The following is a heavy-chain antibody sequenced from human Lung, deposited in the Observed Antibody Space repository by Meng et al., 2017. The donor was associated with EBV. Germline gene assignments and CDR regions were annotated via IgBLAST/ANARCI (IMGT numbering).Heavy chain of an antibody. CDR2: INHSGST. V-gene: IGHV4-34*01. Sequence: QVQLQKWGAGLLKPSGTLSLTCAVYGGSFSGYYWSWIRQPPGKGLEWIGEINHSGSTNYNPSLKSRVTISVDTSKNQFSLKLSSVTAADTAVYYCARDSLGEDDYWGQGTLVTVSS. D-gene: IGHD3-16*01. J-gene: IGHJ4*02. CDR1: GGSFSGYY. CDR3: ARDSLGEDDY.